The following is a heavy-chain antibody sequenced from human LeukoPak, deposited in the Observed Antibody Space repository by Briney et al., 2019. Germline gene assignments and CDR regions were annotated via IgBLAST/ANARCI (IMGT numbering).Heavy chain of an antibody. Sequence: SETLSLTCAVSGGPIIASYWGWIRQPPGKGLEWIGYTHYSGTGNYNPSLKSRVTISIDTSKNRFSLRLTSVTAADTAVYYCARVRFYDTTGYSTSYYLDYWGQGALVTVSS. CDR2: THYSGTG. J-gene: IGHJ4*02. D-gene: IGHD3-22*01. V-gene: IGHV4-59*01. CDR3: ARVRFYDTTGYSTSYYLDY. CDR1: GGPIIASY.